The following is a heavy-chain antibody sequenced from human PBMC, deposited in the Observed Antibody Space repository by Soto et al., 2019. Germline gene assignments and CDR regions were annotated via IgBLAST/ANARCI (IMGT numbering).Heavy chain of an antibody. CDR2: LHSGGDT. D-gene: IGHD3-10*01. CDR3: ARDGPYYYASRMDV. V-gene: IGHV3-53*04. Sequence: EVQLVESGGGLVQPGGSLRLSCAASGIPVSSNYITWVRQAPGKGLEWVSVLHSGGDTYDANAVKGRFTISRHDSTNTLFLQMNSLTPEDTAVYYCARDGPYYYASRMDVWGQGTTVTVSS. CDR1: GIPVSSNY. J-gene: IGHJ6*02.